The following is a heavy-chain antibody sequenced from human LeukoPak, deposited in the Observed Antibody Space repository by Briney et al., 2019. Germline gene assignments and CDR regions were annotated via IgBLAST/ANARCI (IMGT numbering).Heavy chain of an antibody. CDR1: GFTFSSYS. CDR2: ISSSSSYI. Sequence: GGSLRLSCAASGFTFSSYSMNWVRQAPGKGLEWVSSISSSSSYIYYADSVKGRFTISRDNAKNSLYLQMNSLRAEDTAVYYCARSFSVFGVVTSDAFDIWGQGTMVTVSS. D-gene: IGHD3-3*01. CDR3: ARSFSVFGVVTSDAFDI. J-gene: IGHJ3*02. V-gene: IGHV3-21*01.